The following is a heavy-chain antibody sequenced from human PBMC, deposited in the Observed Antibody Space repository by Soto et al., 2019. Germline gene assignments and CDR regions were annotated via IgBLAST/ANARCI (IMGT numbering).Heavy chain of an antibody. J-gene: IGHJ6*02. CDR2: IYYSGST. CDR3: ARSAGEWELLRAYYYYGMDV. Sequence: PSETLSLTCTVSGGSISSGGYYWSWIRQHPGKGLEWIGYIYYSGSTYYNPSLKSRVTISVDTSKNQFSLKLSSVTAADTAVYYCARSAGEWELLRAYYYYGMDVWGQGTTVTVSS. D-gene: IGHD1-26*01. V-gene: IGHV4-31*03. CDR1: GGSISSGGYY.